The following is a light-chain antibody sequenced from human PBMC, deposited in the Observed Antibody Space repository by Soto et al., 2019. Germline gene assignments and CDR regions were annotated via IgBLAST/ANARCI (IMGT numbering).Light chain of an antibody. V-gene: IGKV1-5*03. CDR3: QQYNSYPIT. J-gene: IGKJ5*01. CDR2: KAS. CDR1: QSISSW. Sequence: DIQMTQSPSPLSASAGDRVTITCRASQSISSWLAWYQQKPGKAPNLLIYKASSLESGVPSRFSGSGSGTEFTLTISSLQPDDFATYYCQQYNSYPITFGQGTRLEIK.